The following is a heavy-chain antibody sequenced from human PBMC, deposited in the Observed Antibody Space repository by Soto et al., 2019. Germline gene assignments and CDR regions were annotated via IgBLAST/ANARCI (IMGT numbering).Heavy chain of an antibody. CDR1: GYSISSGYY. J-gene: IGHJ4*02. Sequence: SETLSLTCAVSGYSISSGYYWGWIRQPPGKGLEWIGSIYHSGSTYYNPSLKSRVTISVDTSKNQFSLKLSSVTAADTAVYYCARDLAAGIDYWGQGTLVTVS. D-gene: IGHD6-19*01. CDR3: ARDLAAGIDY. CDR2: IYHSGST. V-gene: IGHV4-38-2*02.